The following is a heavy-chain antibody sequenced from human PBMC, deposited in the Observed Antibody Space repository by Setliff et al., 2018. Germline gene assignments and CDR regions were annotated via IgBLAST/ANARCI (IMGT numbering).Heavy chain of an antibody. V-gene: IGHV3-15*01. J-gene: IGHJ4*02. Sequence: GGSLRLSCAASGFTFSNAWMSWVRQAPGKGLEWVGRIKSKTDGGATDYAAPVKGRFTISRDDSKNTLYLQMNSLKTEDTAVYYCAADTFDSNAQAFDYWGQGTLVTVSS. CDR2: IKSKTDGGAT. CDR3: AADTFDSNAQAFDY. CDR1: GFTFSNAW. D-gene: IGHD3-22*01.